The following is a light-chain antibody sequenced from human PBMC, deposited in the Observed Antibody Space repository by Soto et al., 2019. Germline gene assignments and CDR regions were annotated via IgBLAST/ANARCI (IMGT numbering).Light chain of an antibody. CDR1: SSKIGNNY. Sequence: QSALTQPPSVSAAPGQKVTISCSGSSSKIGNNYVSWYQQLPGTAPKLLIYENNKRPSGIPDRFSGSKSGTSATLGITGLQTGDEADYYCGTWDSSLSVGVFGGGTQLTVL. V-gene: IGLV1-51*02. J-gene: IGLJ3*02. CDR2: ENN. CDR3: GTWDSSLSVGV.